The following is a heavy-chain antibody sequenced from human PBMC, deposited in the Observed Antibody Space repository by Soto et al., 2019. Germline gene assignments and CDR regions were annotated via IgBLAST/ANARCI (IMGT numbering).Heavy chain of an antibody. CDR2: ISGSGGST. V-gene: IGHV3-23*01. CDR1: GFTFSSYS. D-gene: IGHD3-10*01. Sequence: EVQLLESGGGLVQPGGSLRLSCAASGFTFSSYSMSWVRQAPGKGLEWVSIISGSGGSTYYADSVKGRFTISRDNSKNPLYLQMNSLTSDDTAVYYCSKHFVNGEVDYWGQGTLVTVSS. CDR3: SKHFVNGEVDY. J-gene: IGHJ4*02.